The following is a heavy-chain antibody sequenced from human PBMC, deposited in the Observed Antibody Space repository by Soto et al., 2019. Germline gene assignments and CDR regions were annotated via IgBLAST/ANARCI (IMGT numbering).Heavy chain of an antibody. CDR2: IWYDGSNK. CDR3: ARESTGSYISWFDP. J-gene: IGHJ5*02. Sequence: GGSLRLSRAASGFTFSSYGMHWVRQAPGKGLEWVAVIWYDGSNKYYADSVKGRFTISRDNSKNTLYLQMNSLRAEDTAVYYCARESTGSYISWFDPWGQGT. CDR1: GFTFSSYG. D-gene: IGHD3-10*01. V-gene: IGHV3-33*01.